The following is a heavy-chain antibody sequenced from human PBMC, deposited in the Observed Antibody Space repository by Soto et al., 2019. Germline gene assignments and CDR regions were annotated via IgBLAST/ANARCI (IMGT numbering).Heavy chain of an antibody. J-gene: IGHJ4*02. CDR3: AKDHLLTTVTTVGD. Sequence: QVQLVESGGGVVQPGRSLRLSCAASGFTFSTYGMHWVRQAPGKGLEWVAVISYHGNDKYYAESVKGRFTISRDNFKNTLYLQMDSLRAEDTAAYYCAKDHLLTTVTTVGDWGQGTLVTVSS. D-gene: IGHD4-17*01. CDR1: GFTFSTYG. CDR2: ISYHGNDK. V-gene: IGHV3-30*18.